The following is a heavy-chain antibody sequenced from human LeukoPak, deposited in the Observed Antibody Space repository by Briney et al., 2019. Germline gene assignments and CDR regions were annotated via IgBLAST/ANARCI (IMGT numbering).Heavy chain of an antibody. D-gene: IGHD3-16*01. CDR1: GGSISSSSYY. J-gene: IGHJ4*02. Sequence: NPSETLSLTCTVSGGSISSSSYYWGWIRQPPGKGLEWIGSIYYSGSTYYNPSLKSRVTISVDTSKNQFSLKLSSVTAADTAVYYCASEDMITFGGVTLDYWGQGTLVTVSS. CDR2: IYYSGST. CDR3: ASEDMITFGGVTLDY. V-gene: IGHV4-39*07.